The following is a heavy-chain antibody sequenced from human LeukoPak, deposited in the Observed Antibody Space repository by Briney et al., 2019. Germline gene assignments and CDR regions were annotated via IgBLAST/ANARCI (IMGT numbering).Heavy chain of an antibody. J-gene: IGHJ3*02. CDR3: ARVPRVITFGGVIQRGDAFDI. V-gene: IGHV1-69*05. Sequence: SVKVSCKASGGTFSSYAISWVRQAPGQGLEWMGRIIPIFGTANYAQKFQGRVTITTDESTSTASMGLSSLRSEDTAVYSCARVPRVITFGGVIQRGDAFDIWGQGTMVTVSS. D-gene: IGHD3-16*02. CDR1: GGTFSSYA. CDR2: IIPIFGTA.